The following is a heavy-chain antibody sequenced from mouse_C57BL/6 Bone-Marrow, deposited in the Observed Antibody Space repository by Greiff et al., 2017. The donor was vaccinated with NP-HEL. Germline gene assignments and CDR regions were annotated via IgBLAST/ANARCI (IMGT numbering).Heavy chain of an antibody. J-gene: IGHJ4*01. CDR1: GYTFTSYW. D-gene: IGHD1-1*01. Sequence: VQLQQPGAELVRPGTSVKLSCKASGYTFTSYWMHWVKQRPGQGLEWIGVIDPSDSYTNYNQKFKGKATLTVDTSSSTAYMQLSSLTSEDSAVYYCAREDYGSSPYDYYAMDYWGQGTSVTVSS. V-gene: IGHV1-59*01. CDR2: IDPSDSYT. CDR3: AREDYGSSPYDYYAMDY.